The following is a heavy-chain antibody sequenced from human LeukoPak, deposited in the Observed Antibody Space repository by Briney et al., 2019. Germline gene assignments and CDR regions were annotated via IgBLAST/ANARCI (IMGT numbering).Heavy chain of an antibody. J-gene: IGHJ5*02. D-gene: IGHD7-27*01. CDR1: GGSFSSHY. CDR3: AKYEVLMGTWFDP. CDR2: ISYSGST. V-gene: IGHV4-59*11. Sequence: PSETLSLTCYVSGGSFSSHYWTWIRQPPGKGLEWIGYISYSGSTNYNPSLKSRVTISVDTSKTQFSLRLTSVTAADTAVYYCAKYEVLMGTWFDPWGQGTLVTVSS.